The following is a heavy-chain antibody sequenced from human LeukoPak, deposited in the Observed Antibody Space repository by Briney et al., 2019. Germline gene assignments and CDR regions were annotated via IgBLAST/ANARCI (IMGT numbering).Heavy chain of an antibody. V-gene: IGHV1-69*13. D-gene: IGHD6-13*01. Sequence: SVKVSCKASGGTFSTTAISWVRQVPGQGLEWMGGIIPTFGTPNYAHNFQDSLTITADESTTTVFMELSALRSEDTAVYYCAIRGGGGIGMGLLGSFDFWGQGALVTVSS. CDR1: GGTFSTTA. CDR2: IIPTFGTP. CDR3: AIRGGGGIGMGLLGSFDF. J-gene: IGHJ4*02.